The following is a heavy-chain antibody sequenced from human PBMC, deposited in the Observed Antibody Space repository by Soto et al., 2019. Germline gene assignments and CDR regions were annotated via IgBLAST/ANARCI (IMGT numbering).Heavy chain of an antibody. CDR1: GFTFSNCA. J-gene: IGHJ5*02. CDR3: AKGEYSSGWYDWFDP. Sequence: EVQLLESGGGLVQPGGSLRLSCAASGFTFSNCAMSWVRQAPGKGLEWVSAISGSGGNTHYADSVKGRFTISRDNSRNTRFLQMNSLRVEDTAVYYCAKGEYSSGWYDWFDPWGQGTLVTVSS. D-gene: IGHD6-19*01. V-gene: IGHV3-23*01. CDR2: ISGSGGNT.